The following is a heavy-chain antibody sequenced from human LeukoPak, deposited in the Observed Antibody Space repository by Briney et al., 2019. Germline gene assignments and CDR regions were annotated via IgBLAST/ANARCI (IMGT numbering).Heavy chain of an antibody. CDR3: ARGMAGYPPLLDY. D-gene: IGHD2-15*01. J-gene: IGHJ4*02. V-gene: IGHV4-38-2*02. Sequence: KPSETLSLTCTVSGYSISSSYYWGWVRQPPGKGLEWIGSIYHSGGTYYNPSLKSRVTISPDTSKNQFSLKPSSVTAADTAVYYCARGMAGYPPLLDYWGLGTLVSVSS. CDR2: IYHSGGT. CDR1: GYSISSSYY.